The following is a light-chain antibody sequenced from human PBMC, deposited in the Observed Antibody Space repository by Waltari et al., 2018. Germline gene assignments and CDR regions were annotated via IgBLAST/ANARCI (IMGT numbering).Light chain of an antibody. CDR3: ASWDGSLGGVI. Sequence: QSVLSQPPSASGTPGQRVTISCSGPTYTIGNHYVYWYHQLPGTAPKLLIYRNNQRPSGVPDRFSGSKSGTSASLAISGLRSEDEAHYYCASWDGSLGGVIFGGGTKLTVL. J-gene: IGLJ2*01. CDR1: TYTIGNHY. V-gene: IGLV1-47*01. CDR2: RNN.